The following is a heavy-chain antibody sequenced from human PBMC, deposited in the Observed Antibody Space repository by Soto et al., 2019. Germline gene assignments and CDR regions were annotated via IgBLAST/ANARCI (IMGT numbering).Heavy chain of an antibody. CDR1: GYTFTSYG. CDR2: ISAYNGNT. Sequence: ASVKVSCKASGYTFTSYGISWVRQAPGQGLEWMGWISAYNGNTKYAQKFQGRVTMATDTSTRTAYMELRSLRSDDTAVYYCAREGYYSGSESYSPPRYYGMDVWGQGTTVTVSS. CDR3: AREGYYSGSESYSPPRYYGMDV. V-gene: IGHV1-18*01. J-gene: IGHJ6*02. D-gene: IGHD3-10*01.